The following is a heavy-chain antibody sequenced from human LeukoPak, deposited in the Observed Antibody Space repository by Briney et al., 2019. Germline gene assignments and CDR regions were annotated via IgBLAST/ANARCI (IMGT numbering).Heavy chain of an antibody. CDR1: GFTVSSNY. J-gene: IGHJ3*02. CDR3: ARDGWELGMGAFDI. D-gene: IGHD7-27*01. Sequence: GGSLRLSCAASGFTVSSNYMSWVRQAPGKGLEWVSVIYSGGSTYYADSVKGRFTISRDNSKNTLYLQMNSLRAEDTAVYYCARDGWELGMGAFDIWGQGTMVTVSS. V-gene: IGHV3-53*01. CDR2: IYSGGST.